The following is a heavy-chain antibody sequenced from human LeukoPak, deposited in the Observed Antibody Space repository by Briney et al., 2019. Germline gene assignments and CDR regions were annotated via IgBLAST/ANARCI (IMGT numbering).Heavy chain of an antibody. J-gene: IGHJ4*02. Sequence: PGGSLRLSCAASGFTFSDYYMSWIRQAPGKGLEWVSYISSSGSTIYYADSVKGRFTISRDNAKNSLYLQMNSLRAEDTAVYYCAKGRRPPSTFYDSSGYDYWGQGTLVTVSS. D-gene: IGHD3-22*01. CDR3: AKGRRPPSTFYDSSGYDY. V-gene: IGHV3-11*01. CDR1: GFTFSDYY. CDR2: ISSSGSTI.